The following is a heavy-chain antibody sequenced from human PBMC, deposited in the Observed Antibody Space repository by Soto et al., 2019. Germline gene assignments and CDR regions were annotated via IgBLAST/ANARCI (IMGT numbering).Heavy chain of an antibody. CDR2: ISTDGGGT. J-gene: IGHJ4*02. D-gene: IGHD3-10*01. Sequence: EVQLVESGGGLVQPGGSLRLSCAASGFTFRIYAMHWVRQAPGKGLEYVSDISTDGGGTYYANSMKGRFTISRDNSKNTLYLQMGSLRVEDMAVYYCARYGSGSSYDYWGQGTLVTVSS. CDR3: ARYGSGSSYDY. CDR1: GFTFRIYA. V-gene: IGHV3-64*01.